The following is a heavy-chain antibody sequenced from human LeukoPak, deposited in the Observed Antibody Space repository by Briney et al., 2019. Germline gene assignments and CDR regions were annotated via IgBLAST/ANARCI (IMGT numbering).Heavy chain of an antibody. CDR2: IRYDGSNK. CDR3: AKGGGEDSPFGY. V-gene: IGHV3-30*02. CDR1: GFTFSSYG. J-gene: IGHJ4*02. D-gene: IGHD3-16*01. Sequence: GGSLRLSCAASGFTFSSYGMHWVRQAPGKGLEWVAFIRYDGSNKYYADSVKGRFTISRDNSKNTLYLQMNSLRAEDTAVYYCAKGGGEDSPFGYWGQGTLVTVSP.